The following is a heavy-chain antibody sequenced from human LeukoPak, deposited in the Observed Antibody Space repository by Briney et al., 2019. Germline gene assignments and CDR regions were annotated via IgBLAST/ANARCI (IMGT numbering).Heavy chain of an antibody. V-gene: IGHV1-46*01. CDR1: GYTFTGYY. CDR3: ARNGGSYFFDI. D-gene: IGHD1-26*01. CDR2: INPSGGST. Sequence: ASVKVSCKASGYTFTGYYMHWVRQAPGQGLEWMGIINPSGGSTSYAQKFQGRVTMTRDTSTSTVYMELSSLRSEDTAVYYCARNGGSYFFDIWGQGTMVTVSS. J-gene: IGHJ3*02.